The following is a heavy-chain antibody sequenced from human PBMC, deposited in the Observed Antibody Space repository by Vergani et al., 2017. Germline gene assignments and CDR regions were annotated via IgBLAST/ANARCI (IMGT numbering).Heavy chain of an antibody. CDR2: IRNKAYGGTT. V-gene: IGHV3-49*04. J-gene: IGHJ4*02. Sequence: DVHLAESGGGFFQPGGSLRLSCSASGFSFNSYWMHWVRQGPGKGLEWVAFIRNKAYGGTTEYAASVKGRFTISRDDSTRLAYLQLGSLKTEDTAVYVCSRGHGYSFGYSDYWGQGTLVTVSS. CDR3: SRGHGYSFGYSDY. D-gene: IGHD5-18*01. CDR1: GFSFNSYW.